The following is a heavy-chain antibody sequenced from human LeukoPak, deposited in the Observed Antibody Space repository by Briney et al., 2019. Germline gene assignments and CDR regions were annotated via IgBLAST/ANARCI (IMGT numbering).Heavy chain of an antibody. CDR3: ARHQYSSSWQVHWASNWFDP. V-gene: IGHV4-39*01. J-gene: IGHJ5*02. CDR2: IYYSGST. D-gene: IGHD6-13*01. CDR1: GGSISSSSYY. Sequence: SETLSLTCTVSGGSISSSSYYWGWIRQPPGKGLEWIGSIYYSGSTYYNPFLKSRVTISVDTSKNQFSLKLSSVTAADTAVYYCARHQYSSSWQVHWASNWFDPWGQGTLVTVSS.